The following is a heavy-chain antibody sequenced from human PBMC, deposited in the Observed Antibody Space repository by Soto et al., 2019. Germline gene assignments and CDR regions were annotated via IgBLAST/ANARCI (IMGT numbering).Heavy chain of an antibody. V-gene: IGHV1-2*04. CDR1: GYTFTGYY. CDR3: ARVSSSSGYYYYGMDV. D-gene: IGHD6-6*01. J-gene: IGHJ6*02. Sequence: GASVKVSCKASGYTFTGYYMHWVRQAPGQGLEWMGCINPNSGGTNYAQKFQGWVNMTRDTSISTAYMELSRLRSDDTAVYYCARVSSSSGYYYYGMDVWGQGTTVTVSS. CDR2: INPNSGGT.